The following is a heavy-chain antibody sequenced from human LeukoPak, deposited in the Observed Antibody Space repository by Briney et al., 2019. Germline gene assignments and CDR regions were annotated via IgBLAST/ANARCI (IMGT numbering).Heavy chain of an antibody. D-gene: IGHD1-26*01. CDR2: ISAYNGNT. Sequence: ASVKVSCKASGYTFTSFGITWVRQAPGQGREGMGWISAYNGNTNYEQKLQGRVNMTTDTSTSTAYMELRSLRSDDTAVYYCARWYEDGWEFDYWGQGTLVTVSS. V-gene: IGHV1-18*01. CDR1: GYTFTSFG. CDR3: ARWYEDGWEFDY. J-gene: IGHJ4*02.